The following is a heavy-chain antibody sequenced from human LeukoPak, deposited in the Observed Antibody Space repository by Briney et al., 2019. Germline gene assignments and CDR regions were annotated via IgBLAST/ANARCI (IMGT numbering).Heavy chain of an antibody. D-gene: IGHD3-9*01. V-gene: IGHV1-18*01. Sequence: GASVKVSCKASGYPFTSYGISWVRQAPGQGLEWMGWISAYNGNTNYAQKLQGRVTMTTDTSTTTAYMELRSLRSDDTAVYYCARNATGYPPNYWGQGTLVTVSS. CDR3: ARNATGYPPNY. CDR1: GYPFTSYG. CDR2: ISAYNGNT. J-gene: IGHJ4*02.